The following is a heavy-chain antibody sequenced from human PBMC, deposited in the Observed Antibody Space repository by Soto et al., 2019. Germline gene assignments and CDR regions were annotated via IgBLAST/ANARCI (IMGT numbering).Heavy chain of an antibody. D-gene: IGHD3-10*01. CDR2: IYYSGST. Sequence: PSETVSLTCTVSGGSISSGDYYWSWIRQPPGKGLEWIGYIYYSGSTYYNPSLKSRVTISVDTSKNQFSLKLSSVTAADTAVYYCASSMVSGGHIDYWGQGTLVTVSS. CDR3: ASSMVSGGHIDY. V-gene: IGHV4-30-4*01. J-gene: IGHJ4*02. CDR1: GGSISSGDYY.